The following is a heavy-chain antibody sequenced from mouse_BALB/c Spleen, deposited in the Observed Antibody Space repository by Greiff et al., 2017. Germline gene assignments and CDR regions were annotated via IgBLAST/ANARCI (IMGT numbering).Heavy chain of an antibody. V-gene: IGHV1-15*01. CDR3: TYYGSSWYFDV. D-gene: IGHD1-1*01. CDR2: IDPETGGT. CDR1: GYTFTDYE. J-gene: IGHJ1*01. Sequence: QVQLQQSGAELVRPGASVTLSCKASGYTFTDYEMHWVKQTPVHGLEWIGAIDPETGGTAYNQKFKGKATLTADKSSSTAYMELRSLTSEDSAVYYCTYYGSSWYFDVWGAGTTVTVSS.